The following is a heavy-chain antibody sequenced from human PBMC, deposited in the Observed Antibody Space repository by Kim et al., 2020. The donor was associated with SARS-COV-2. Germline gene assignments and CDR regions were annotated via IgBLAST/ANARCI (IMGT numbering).Heavy chain of an antibody. CDR3: AKGYSDDSSGYYYADYFDT. CDR2: ISGSGGST. V-gene: IGHV3-23*01. Sequence: GGSLRLSCAASGFTFSSYAMSWVRQAPGKGLEWVSAISGSGGSTYYADSVKGRFTISRDNSKNTLYLQMNSLRAEDTAVYYCAKGYSDDSSGYYYADYFDTWGQGTLVTVSS. CDR1: GFTFSSYA. J-gene: IGHJ4*02. D-gene: IGHD3-22*01.